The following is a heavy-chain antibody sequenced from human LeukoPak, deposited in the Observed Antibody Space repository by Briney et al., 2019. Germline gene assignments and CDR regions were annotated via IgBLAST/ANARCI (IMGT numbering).Heavy chain of an antibody. CDR2: SYYSGST. Sequence: SETLSLTCTVSGGSISSSSYYWGWIRQPPGKGLEWIVSSYYSGSTYSHPSLQSRVTISVDTSKNQFSLKLNSVTAADTAVYYCASFYCSGGSCYQYYSYYYMDVWGKGTTVTISS. V-gene: IGHV4-39*01. J-gene: IGHJ6*03. D-gene: IGHD2-15*01. CDR3: ASFYCSGGSCYQYYSYYYMDV. CDR1: GGSISSSSYY.